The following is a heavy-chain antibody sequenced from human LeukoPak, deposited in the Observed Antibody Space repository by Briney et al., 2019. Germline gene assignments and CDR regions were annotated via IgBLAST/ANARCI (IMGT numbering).Heavy chain of an antibody. J-gene: IGHJ4*02. V-gene: IGHV3-33*06. Sequence: GGSLRLSCAASGFTFSSYGMHWVRQAPGKGLEWVAVIWYGGSNKYYADTVKGRFTISRDNSKNTLSLQMNSLRAEDTAVYYCAKDLAAEGTGSFDCWGQGTLVTVSS. CDR2: IWYGGSNK. CDR3: AKDLAAEGTGSFDC. D-gene: IGHD6-13*01. CDR1: GFTFSSYG.